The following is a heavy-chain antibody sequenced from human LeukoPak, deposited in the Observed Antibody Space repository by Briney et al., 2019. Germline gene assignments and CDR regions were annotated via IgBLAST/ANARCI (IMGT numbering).Heavy chain of an antibody. Sequence: GGSLTLSCAPSGLTVSTNYMSWVRQAPGKGLEWVSDIYSGGNVAYTYYADSVKGRFTISRDQAMNTLHLQMNSLRAEDTAIYYCAREGGLGYCSSSACALDAWGQGTLVTVSS. CDR2: IYSGGNVAYT. D-gene: IGHD2-15*01. CDR1: GLTVSTNY. CDR3: AREGGLGYCSSSACALDA. J-gene: IGHJ5*02. V-gene: IGHV3-66*01.